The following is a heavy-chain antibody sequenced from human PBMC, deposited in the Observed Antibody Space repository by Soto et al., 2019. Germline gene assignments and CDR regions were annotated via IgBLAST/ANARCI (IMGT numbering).Heavy chain of an antibody. CDR2: IIPIFGTA. V-gene: IGHV1-69*06. J-gene: IGHJ4*02. CDR1: GGTFSSYA. Sequence: WASVKVSCKASGGTFSSYAISWVRQAPGQGLEWMGGIIPIFGTANYAQKFQGRVTITADKSTSTAYMELSSLRSEDTAVYYCARDRDGSRIAAAGTEEYYFDYWGQGTRVTVSS. D-gene: IGHD6-13*01. CDR3: ARDRDGSRIAAAGTEEYYFDY.